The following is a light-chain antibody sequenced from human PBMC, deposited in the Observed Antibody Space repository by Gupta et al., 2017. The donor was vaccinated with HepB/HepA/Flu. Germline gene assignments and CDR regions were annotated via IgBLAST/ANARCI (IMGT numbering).Light chain of an antibody. CDR1: SSDVGGYEY. V-gene: IGLV2-8*01. Sequence: QSALTQPLSAPGSPGQSVTISCTGTSSDVGGYEYVSWYQQDPGRAPKLMIYEVNKRASGVPDRFSGSKSGNTASLTVSGLQAEDEADYYCTSYAGSNIVVFGGGTKLTVL. J-gene: IGLJ2*01. CDR2: EVN. CDR3: TSYAGSNIVV.